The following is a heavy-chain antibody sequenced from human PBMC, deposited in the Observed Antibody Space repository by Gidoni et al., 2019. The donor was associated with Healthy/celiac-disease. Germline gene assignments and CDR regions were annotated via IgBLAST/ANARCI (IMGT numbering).Heavy chain of an antibody. D-gene: IGHD5-18*01. CDR2: IYHSGST. J-gene: IGHJ5*02. V-gene: IGHV4-38-2*02. Sequence: TSGYYWGWIRQPPGKGLEWIGSIYHSGSTYYNPSLKSRVTISVDTSKNQFSLKLSSVTAADTAVYYCARVAANSPSWFDPWGQGPLFPVSS. CDR3: ARVAANSPSWFDP. CDR1: TSGYY.